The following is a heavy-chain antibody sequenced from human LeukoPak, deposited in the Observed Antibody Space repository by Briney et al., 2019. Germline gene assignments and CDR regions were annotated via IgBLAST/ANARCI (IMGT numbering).Heavy chain of an antibody. CDR2: ISGSGGST. D-gene: IGHD6-19*01. CDR3: AKDSSSGWYGFDY. CDR1: GFTFSSYV. J-gene: IGHJ4*02. V-gene: IGHV3-23*01. Sequence: GGSLRLSCAASGFTFSSYVMSWVRQAPGKGLEWVSAISGSGGSTYYADSVKGRFTISRDNSKNTLYLQMNSLRAEDTAVYYCAKDSSSGWYGFDYWGQGTLVTVSS.